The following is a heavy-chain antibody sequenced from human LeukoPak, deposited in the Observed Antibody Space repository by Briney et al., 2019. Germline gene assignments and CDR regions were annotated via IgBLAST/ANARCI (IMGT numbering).Heavy chain of an antibody. Sequence: ASVKVSCKASGYTFTDYYMHWVRQAPGQGLEWMGWINPNSGGTNYAQKFQGWVTMTRDTSISTVYMELSRLKSDDTAVYYCARASFRCSAACFDYWGQGTLVTVSS. D-gene: IGHD2-15*01. J-gene: IGHJ4*02. CDR1: GYTFTDYY. V-gene: IGHV1-2*04. CDR2: INPNSGGT. CDR3: ARASFRCSAACFDY.